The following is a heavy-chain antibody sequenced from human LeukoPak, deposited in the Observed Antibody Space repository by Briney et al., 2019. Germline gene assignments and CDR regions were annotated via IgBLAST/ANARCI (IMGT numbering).Heavy chain of an antibody. CDR1: GFTFSSYW. CDR2: INSDGSST. D-gene: IGHD1-26*01. V-gene: IGHV3-74*01. J-gene: IGHJ5*02. CDR3: ARSLVVGATYPYH. Sequence: GGSLRLSCAASGFTFSSYWMHWVRQAPGKGLVWVSRINSDGSSTSYADSVKGRFTISRDNAENTLYLQMNSLRAEDTAVYYCARSLVVGATYPYHWGQGTLVTVSS.